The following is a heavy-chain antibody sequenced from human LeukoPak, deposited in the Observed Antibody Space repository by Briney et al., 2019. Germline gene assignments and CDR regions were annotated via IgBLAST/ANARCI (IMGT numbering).Heavy chain of an antibody. J-gene: IGHJ4*02. CDR2: INHSGST. Sequence: PSETLSLTCAVYGGSFSGYYWSWIRQPPGKGLEWIGEINHSGSTNYNPSLKSRVTISVDTSKNQFSLKLSSVTAADTAVYYCARTYSGSYPMDYWGQGTLVTVSS. CDR1: GGSFSGYY. CDR3: ARTYSGSYPMDY. V-gene: IGHV4-34*01. D-gene: IGHD1-26*01.